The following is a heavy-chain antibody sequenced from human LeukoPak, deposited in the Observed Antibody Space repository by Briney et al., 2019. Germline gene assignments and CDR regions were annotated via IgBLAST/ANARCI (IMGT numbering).Heavy chain of an antibody. CDR1: GFTFSSYA. Sequence: PGGSLRLSCAASGFTFSSYAMSWVRQAPGKGLEWVSTISGSGGTIYYADSVKGRFTISRDNSKNTLSLQMNSLRAEDTAVYYCAKSLRDSSGWITYYHCDVDVWGQGTTVTVSS. V-gene: IGHV3-23*01. CDR2: ISGSGGTI. CDR3: AKSLRDSSGWITYYHCDVDV. J-gene: IGHJ6*02. D-gene: IGHD6-19*01.